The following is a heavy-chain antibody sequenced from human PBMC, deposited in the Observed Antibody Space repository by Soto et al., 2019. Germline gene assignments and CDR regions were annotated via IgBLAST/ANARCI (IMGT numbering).Heavy chain of an antibody. J-gene: IGHJ6*02. CDR2: ISWNSGSI. Sequence: EVQLVESGGGLVQPGRSLRLSCAASGFTFDDYAMHWVRQAPGKGLEWVSGISWNSGSIGYADSVKGRFTISRDNAKNSLYLQMNSLRAEDTALYYCAKDGPGYSSSWYSGYYYYYGMDVWGQGTTVTVSS. V-gene: IGHV3-9*01. D-gene: IGHD6-13*01. CDR3: AKDGPGYSSSWYSGYYYYYGMDV. CDR1: GFTFDDYA.